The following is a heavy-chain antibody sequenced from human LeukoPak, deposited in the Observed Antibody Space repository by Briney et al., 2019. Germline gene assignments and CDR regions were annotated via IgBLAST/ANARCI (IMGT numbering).Heavy chain of an antibody. Sequence: GGSLRLSCAASGFTFSGYAMSWVRQAPGKGLEWVSAISGSGGSTYYADSVKGRFTISRDNSKNTLYLQMNSLRAEDTAVYYCAGGPTYYYGSGSYPDYWGQGTLVTVSS. J-gene: IGHJ4*02. CDR1: GFTFSGYA. CDR2: ISGSGGST. V-gene: IGHV3-23*01. CDR3: AGGPTYYYGSGSYPDY. D-gene: IGHD3-10*01.